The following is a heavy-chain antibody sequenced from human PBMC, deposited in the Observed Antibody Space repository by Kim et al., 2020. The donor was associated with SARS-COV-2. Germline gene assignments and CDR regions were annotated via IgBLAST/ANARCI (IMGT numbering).Heavy chain of an antibody. Sequence: GGSLRLSCAASGFTFDDYAMHWVRQAPGKGLEWVSGISWNSGSIGYADSVKGRFTISRDNAKNSLYLQMNSLRAEDTALYYCAKDIYPDTPLQWLPRDYWGQGTLVTVSS. CDR1: GFTFDDYA. D-gene: IGHD6-19*01. CDR2: ISWNSGSI. V-gene: IGHV3-9*01. CDR3: AKDIYPDTPLQWLPRDY. J-gene: IGHJ4*02.